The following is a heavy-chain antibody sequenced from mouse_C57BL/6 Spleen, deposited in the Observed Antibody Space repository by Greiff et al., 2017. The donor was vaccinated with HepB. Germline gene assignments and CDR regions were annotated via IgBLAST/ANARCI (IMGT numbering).Heavy chain of an antibody. Sequence: EVMLVESGAELVRPGASVKLSCTASGFNIKDDYMHWVKQRPEQGLEWIGWIDPENGDTEYASKFQGKATITADTSSNTAFLQLSSLTSEDTAVYYCTTRGYGSSYDAMDYWGQGTSVTVSS. CDR3: TTRGYGSSYDAMDY. CDR2: IDPENGDT. D-gene: IGHD1-1*01. V-gene: IGHV14-4*01. CDR1: GFNIKDDY. J-gene: IGHJ4*01.